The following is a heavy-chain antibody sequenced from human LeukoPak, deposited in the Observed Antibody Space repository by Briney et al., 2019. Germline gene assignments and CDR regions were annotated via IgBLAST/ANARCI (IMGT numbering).Heavy chain of an antibody. CDR3: AKDLPTVGAKGDDY. D-gene: IGHD1-26*01. CDR1: GFTFSSYG. CDR2: IRYDGSNK. V-gene: IGHV3-30*02. Sequence: GGSLRLSCAASGFTFSSYGMHWVRQAPGKGLEWVAFIRYDGSNKYYADSVKGRFTISRDNSKNTLYLQMNSLRAEDTAVYYCAKDLPTVGAKGDDYWGQGTLVTVSS. J-gene: IGHJ4*02.